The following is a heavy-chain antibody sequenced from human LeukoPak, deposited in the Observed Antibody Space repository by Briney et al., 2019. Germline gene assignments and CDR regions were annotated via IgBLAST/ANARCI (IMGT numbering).Heavy chain of an antibody. Sequence: PSETLSLTCAVSGGSISSGGYSWSWIRQPPGKGLEWIGYIYHSGSTYYNPSLKSRVTISVDRSKNQFSLKLSSVTAADTAVYYCARRGGNWGTLNWFDPWGQGTLVTVSS. CDR1: GGSISSGGYS. V-gene: IGHV4-30-2*01. CDR2: IYHSGST. J-gene: IGHJ5*02. D-gene: IGHD7-27*01. CDR3: ARRGGNWGTLNWFDP.